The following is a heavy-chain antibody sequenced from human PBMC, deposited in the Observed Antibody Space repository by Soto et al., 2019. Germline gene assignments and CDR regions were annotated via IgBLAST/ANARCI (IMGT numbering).Heavy chain of an antibody. V-gene: IGHV3-53*01. Sequence: EVQLVESGGGLIQPGGSLRLSCAASGFTVSSNYMSWVRQAPGKGLEWVSVIYSGGSTYYADSVKGRFTISRDNSKNTLYLQMNSVRAEDSAVNYCARETVRGVRKFYYWVEGTLVTVSS. J-gene: IGHJ4*02. CDR2: IYSGGST. CDR3: ARETVRGVRKFYY. D-gene: IGHD3-10*01. CDR1: GFTVSSNY.